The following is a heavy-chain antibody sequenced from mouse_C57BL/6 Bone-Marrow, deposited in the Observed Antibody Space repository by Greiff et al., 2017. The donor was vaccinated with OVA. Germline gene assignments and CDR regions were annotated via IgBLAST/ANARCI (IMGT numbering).Heavy chain of an antibody. D-gene: IGHD2-1*01. Sequence: QVQLQQPGAELVKPGASVKLSFKASGYTFTSYWIHWVKQRPGRGLEWIGRIDPNSGGTKYNEKLRSKATLTVDKPSSPAYMQLSSLTSEDSAVYYWARGHGNYPDYWGQGTTLTVSS. CDR3: ARGHGNYPDY. CDR1: GYTFTSYW. CDR2: IDPNSGGT. J-gene: IGHJ2*01. V-gene: IGHV1-72*01.